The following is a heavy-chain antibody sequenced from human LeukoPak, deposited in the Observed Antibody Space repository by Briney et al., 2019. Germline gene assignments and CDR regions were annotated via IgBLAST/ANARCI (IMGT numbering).Heavy chain of an antibody. Sequence: GESLKISCKGSGYSSPSHWIGWVRQMPGKGLEWMGIIYPGGSDTRYRPSFQGQVTISADKSTNTAYLQWNTLKASDTAMYYCARVGGLNFYDSSGHYPQVFYFDYWGQGTLVTVSS. V-gene: IGHV5-51*01. CDR3: ARVGGLNFYDSSGHYPQVFYFDY. CDR1: GYSSPSHW. CDR2: IYPGGSDT. D-gene: IGHD3-22*01. J-gene: IGHJ4*02.